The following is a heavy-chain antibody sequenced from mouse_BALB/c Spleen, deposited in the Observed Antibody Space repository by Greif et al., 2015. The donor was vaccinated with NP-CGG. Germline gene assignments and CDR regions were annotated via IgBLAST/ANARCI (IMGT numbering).Heavy chain of an antibody. CDR3: ARGLGYFDY. V-gene: IGHV5-17*02. J-gene: IGHJ2*01. Sequence: EVKLVESGGGLVQPGGSRKLSCAASGFTFSSFGMHWVRQAPEKGLEWVAYISSGSSTIYYADTVKGRFTISRDNPKNTLFLQMTSLRSEDTAMYYCARGLGYFDYWGQGTTLTASS. D-gene: IGHD3-3*01. CDR2: ISSGSSTI. CDR1: GFTFSSFG.